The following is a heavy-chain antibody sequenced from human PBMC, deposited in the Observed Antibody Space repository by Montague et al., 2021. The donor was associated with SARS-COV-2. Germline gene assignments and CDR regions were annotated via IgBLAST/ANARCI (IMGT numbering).Heavy chain of an antibody. CDR3: AHRRPLWGYFDY. J-gene: IGHJ4*02. D-gene: IGHD7-27*01. Sequence: PALVKPTQTLTLTCTFSGFSLSTSGVGVGWIRQPPGKALEWLALIYWDDDKRYSPSLKSRLTNTKDTSKNQVVLTMTNMDPVDTATYYCAHRRPLWGYFDYWGQGTLVTVSS. V-gene: IGHV2-5*02. CDR2: IYWDDDK. CDR1: GFSLSTSGVG.